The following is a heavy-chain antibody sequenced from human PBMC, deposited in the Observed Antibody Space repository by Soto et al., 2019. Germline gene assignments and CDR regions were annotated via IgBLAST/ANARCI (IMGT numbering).Heavy chain of an antibody. D-gene: IGHD3-10*01. CDR1: GYTFSNFA. Sequence: ASVKVSCKASGYTFSNFAMHWVRQAPGQRLEWMGWINPGNGNTKYSQTFQGRVTITRDTSAGTAYMELSSLRSEDTAVYYCARAVARGVKTIYYYYGMDVWGQGTPVTVSS. V-gene: IGHV1-3*01. CDR3: ARAVARGVKTIYYYYGMDV. CDR2: INPGNGNT. J-gene: IGHJ6*02.